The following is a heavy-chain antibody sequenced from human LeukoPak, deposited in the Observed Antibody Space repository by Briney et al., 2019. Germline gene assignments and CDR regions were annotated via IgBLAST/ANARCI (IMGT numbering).Heavy chain of an antibody. CDR1: GFTVSSNY. V-gene: IGHV3-53*01. Sequence: GGSLRLSCAASGFTVSSNYMSWVRQPPGKGLEWVSVIYSGGSTFYADSVKGRFTISRDNSKNTLYLQMNSLRVEDTAVYFCAKVEAGAAAGTYWYFGPWGRGTLVTVSS. CDR2: IYSGGST. J-gene: IGHJ2*01. CDR3: AKVEAGAAAGTYWYFGP. D-gene: IGHD6-13*01.